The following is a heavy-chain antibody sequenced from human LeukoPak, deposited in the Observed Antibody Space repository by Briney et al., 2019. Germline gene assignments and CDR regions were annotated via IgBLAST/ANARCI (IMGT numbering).Heavy chain of an antibody. CDR2: INSEGSST. V-gene: IGHV3-74*01. D-gene: IGHD5-12*01. Sequence: GGSLRLSCAVSGFTFSSYAMRWVRQAPGKGLVWVSRINSEGSSTSYADSVKGRVTISRDNAKNTLYLQMNSLRAEDTAVYYCARDKVATNTMDVWGKGTTVTISS. CDR3: ARDKVATNTMDV. J-gene: IGHJ6*04. CDR1: GFTFSSYA.